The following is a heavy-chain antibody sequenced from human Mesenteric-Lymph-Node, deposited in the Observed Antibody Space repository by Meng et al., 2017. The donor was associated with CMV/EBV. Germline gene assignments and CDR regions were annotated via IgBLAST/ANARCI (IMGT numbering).Heavy chain of an antibody. CDR3: ARAGLGYCSSTSCRWFDP. J-gene: IGHJ5*02. CDR2: ISSSSRTI. D-gene: IGHD2-2*01. V-gene: IGHV3-48*04. Sequence: GGSLRLSCAASGFTFSSYNMNWVRQAPGKGLEWVSYISSSSRTIYYADSVKGRLTISRDNAKNSLYLQMNSLRAEDTAVYYCARAGLGYCSSTSCRWFDPWGQGTLVTVSS. CDR1: GFTFSSYN.